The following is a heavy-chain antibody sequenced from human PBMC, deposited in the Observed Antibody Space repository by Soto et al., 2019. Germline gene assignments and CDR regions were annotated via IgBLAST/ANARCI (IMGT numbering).Heavy chain of an antibody. CDR3: AAGGYSYGYYYYGMXV. V-gene: IGHV1-58*01. CDR1: GFTFTSSA. Sequence: ASVKVSCKASGFTFTSSAVQWVRQARGQRLEWIGWIVVGSGNTNYAQKFQERVTITRDMSTSTAYMELSSLRSEDTAVYYCAAGGYSYGYYYYGMXVWGQGTTVXVSS. D-gene: IGHD5-18*01. CDR2: IVVGSGNT. J-gene: IGHJ6*02.